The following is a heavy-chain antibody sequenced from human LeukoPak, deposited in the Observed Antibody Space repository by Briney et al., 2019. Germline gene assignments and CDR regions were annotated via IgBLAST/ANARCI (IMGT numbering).Heavy chain of an antibody. D-gene: IGHD3-16*02. Sequence: PGRSLRLSCAASGFTFSSNAMHWVRQAPGKGLEWVAVMSSGGSNKYYADSVKGRFTISRDNSKNTLYLQMISLRTEDTAVYYCARGERITFGGVIVIGAFDIWGQGTMVTVSS. V-gene: IGHV3-30*04. J-gene: IGHJ3*02. CDR1: GFTFSSNA. CDR3: ARGERITFGGVIVIGAFDI. CDR2: MSSGGSNK.